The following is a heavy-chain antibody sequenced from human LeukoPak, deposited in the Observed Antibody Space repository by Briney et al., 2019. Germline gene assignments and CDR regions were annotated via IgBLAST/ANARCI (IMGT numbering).Heavy chain of an antibody. J-gene: IGHJ3*02. CDR1: GYTFTSYG. Sequence: GVSVKVSCKASGYTFTSYGISWVRQAPGQGLEWMGWISAYNGNTNYAQKFQGRVTMTRDMSTSTVYMELSSLRSEDTAVYYCARVKGYYGSGSYRTSGAFDIWGQGTMVTVSS. CDR3: ARVKGYYGSGSYRTSGAFDI. D-gene: IGHD3-10*01. V-gene: IGHV1-18*01. CDR2: ISAYNGNT.